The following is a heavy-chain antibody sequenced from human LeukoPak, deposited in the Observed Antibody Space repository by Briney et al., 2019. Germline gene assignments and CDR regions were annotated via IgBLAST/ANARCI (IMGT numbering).Heavy chain of an antibody. CDR1: GFTFSSYT. J-gene: IGHJ4*02. V-gene: IGHV3-23*01. CDR2: IDSSGTKT. CDR3: AKDETGSLNYFHY. Sequence: GGSLRLSCAASGFTFSSYTMSWVRQAPGKGLAWVSGIDSSGTKTTYADSVKGRFTISRDNPRNTLYLQMNSLRAEDTAVYYCAKDETGSLNYFHYWGQGALVTVSS.